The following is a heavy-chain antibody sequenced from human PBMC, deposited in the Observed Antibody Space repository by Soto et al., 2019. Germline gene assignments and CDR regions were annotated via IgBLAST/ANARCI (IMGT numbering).Heavy chain of an antibody. CDR1: GFTFDDYA. J-gene: IGHJ6*02. CDR3: AKMRGRWLEFFYYYGMDV. Sequence: DVRLVESGGGLVQPGRSLRLSCAASGFTFDDYAMHWVRQVPGKGLEWVSGISRNSGSIGYADSVKGRFTISRDNAKNSLYLQMNSLRPEDTALYYCAKMRGRWLEFFYYYGMDVWGQGTTVTVSS. CDR2: ISRNSGSI. V-gene: IGHV3-9*01. D-gene: IGHD3-16*01.